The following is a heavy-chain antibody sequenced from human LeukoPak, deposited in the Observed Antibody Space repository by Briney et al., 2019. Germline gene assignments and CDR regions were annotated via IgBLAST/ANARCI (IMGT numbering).Heavy chain of an antibody. CDR1: GYTFIGYE. CDR3: ARGHTLRAFDI. D-gene: IGHD2/OR15-2a*01. J-gene: IGHJ3*02. CDR2: INPNSGGR. Sequence: ASVKVSCKASGYTFIGYEMYWVRLAPGQGLEWVGLINPNSGGRNYEQKFQGRVTMTRDTSISTVYMELSRLRSDDTAVYYCARGHTLRAFDIWGQGTMVTVSS. V-gene: IGHV1-2*02.